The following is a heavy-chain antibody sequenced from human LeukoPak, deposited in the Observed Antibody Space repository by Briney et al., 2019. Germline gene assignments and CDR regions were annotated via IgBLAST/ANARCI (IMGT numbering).Heavy chain of an antibody. Sequence: NPSETLSLTCTVSGGSISSYYWSWIRQPPGKGLEWIGYIYYSGSTNYNPSLKSRVTISVDMSKNQFSLKLSSVTAADTAVYYCAREATMVRGVIDYWGQGTLVTVSS. D-gene: IGHD3-10*01. CDR2: IYYSGST. V-gene: IGHV4-59*01. J-gene: IGHJ4*02. CDR3: AREATMVRGVIDY. CDR1: GGSISSYY.